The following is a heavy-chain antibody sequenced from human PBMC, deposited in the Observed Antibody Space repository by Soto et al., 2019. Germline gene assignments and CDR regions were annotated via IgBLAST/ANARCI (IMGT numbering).Heavy chain of an antibody. D-gene: IGHD3-16*02. CDR1: GFTFSSYG. V-gene: IGHV3-30*03. Sequence: GGSLRLSCAASGFTFSSYGMHWVRQAPGKGLEWVSVISYDGSNKYYADSVKGRFTISRDNSKNTLYLQMNSLRAEDTALYYCARERPASSSAFDIWGQGTVVTVSS. J-gene: IGHJ3*02. CDR2: ISYDGSNK. CDR3: ARERPASSSAFDI.